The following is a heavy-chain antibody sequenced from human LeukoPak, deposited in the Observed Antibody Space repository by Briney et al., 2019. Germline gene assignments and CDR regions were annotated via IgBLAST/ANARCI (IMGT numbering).Heavy chain of an antibody. J-gene: IGHJ4*02. CDR2: IIPIFGIA. CDR3: ARVPETAYYYDSSGYEFDY. D-gene: IGHD3-22*01. CDR1: GGTFSSYA. Sequence: GSSVKVSCKASGGTFSSYAISWVRQAPGQGLEWMERIIPIFGIANYAQKFQGRVTITADKSTSTAYMELSNLRSEDTAVYYCARVPETAYYYDSSGYEFDYWGQGTLVTVSS. V-gene: IGHV1-69*04.